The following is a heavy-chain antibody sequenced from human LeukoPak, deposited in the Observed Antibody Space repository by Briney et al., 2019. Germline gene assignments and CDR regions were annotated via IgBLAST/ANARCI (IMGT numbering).Heavy chain of an antibody. CDR1: GYTFAIYD. CDR2: MNPNSGNT. CDR3: ARVASTRAYYYYYYYMDV. V-gene: IGHV1-8*02. Sequence: GASVKVSCKASGYTFAIYDIHWVRQASGQGLEWMGWMNPNSGNTGYAQKFQGRVTMTRNTSISTAYMELSSLRSEDTAVYYCARVASTRAYYYYYYYMDVWGKGTTVTVSS. D-gene: IGHD2-2*01. J-gene: IGHJ6*03.